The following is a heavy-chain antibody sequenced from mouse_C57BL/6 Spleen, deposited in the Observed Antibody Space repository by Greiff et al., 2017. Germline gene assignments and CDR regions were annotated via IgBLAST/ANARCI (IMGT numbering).Heavy chain of an antibody. CDR3: LIYYYGSSYYFDY. Sequence: QVQLQQSDAELVKPGASVKISCKVSGYTFTDHTIHWMKQRPEQGLEWIGYIYPRDGSTKYNEKFKGKATLTADKSSSTAYMQLNSLTSEDSAVYFCLIYYYGSSYYFDYWGQGTTLTVSS. J-gene: IGHJ2*01. CDR1: GYTFTDHT. V-gene: IGHV1-78*01. D-gene: IGHD1-1*01. CDR2: IYPRDGST.